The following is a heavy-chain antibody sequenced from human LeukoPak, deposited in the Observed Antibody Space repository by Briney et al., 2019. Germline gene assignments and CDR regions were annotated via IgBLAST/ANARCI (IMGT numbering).Heavy chain of an antibody. D-gene: IGHD3-3*01. Sequence: ASVKVSCKASGYTFTSYAFRWVRQAPGQGLEWMGWISAYNGNTNYAQNLQGRVTMTTDTSTSTAYMELRSLRSDDTAVYYCARGGIPITIFGVVPYFDYWGQGTLVTVSS. CDR1: GYTFTSYA. CDR3: ARGGIPITIFGVVPYFDY. CDR2: ISAYNGNT. J-gene: IGHJ4*02. V-gene: IGHV1-18*01.